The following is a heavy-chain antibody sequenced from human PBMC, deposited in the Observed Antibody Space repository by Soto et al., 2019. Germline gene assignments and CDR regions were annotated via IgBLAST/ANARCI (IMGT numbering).Heavy chain of an antibody. V-gene: IGHV4-4*07. J-gene: IGHJ4*02. D-gene: IGHD3-3*01. CDR3: SRIGVLSSFDN. Sequence: PXETLYLTCTVSRCSIRDYYWSWIRQPAGKGLEWIGRIYSSGNTNYNPSLKSRVTMSVDTSRNQLSLKLSSVTTADTAVYYCSRIGVLSSFDNWGQGTLVTVSS. CDR1: RCSIRDYY. CDR2: IYSSGNT.